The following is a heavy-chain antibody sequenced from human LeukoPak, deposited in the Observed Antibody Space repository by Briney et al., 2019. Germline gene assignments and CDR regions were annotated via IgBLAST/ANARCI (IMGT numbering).Heavy chain of an antibody. CDR1: GGSISSSSYY. J-gene: IGHJ4*02. D-gene: IGHD6-19*01. Sequence: SETLSLTCTVSGGSISSSSYYWGWIRQPPGKGLEWIGSIYYSGSTYYNPSLKSRVTISVDTSKNQFSLKLSSVTAADTAVYYCARRHGSGWYRLFDYWGQGTLVTVPS. CDR2: IYYSGST. V-gene: IGHV4-39*01. CDR3: ARRHGSGWYRLFDY.